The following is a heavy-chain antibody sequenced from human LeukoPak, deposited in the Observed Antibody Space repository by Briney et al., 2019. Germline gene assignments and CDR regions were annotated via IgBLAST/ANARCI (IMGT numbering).Heavy chain of an antibody. Sequence: GESLKISCXGSGYTFTNCWIGWVRQMPGKGLEWMAMIYPGNSDTRYSPSFQGQVTITADKSINTAYLQWSRLRASDTAIYYCARLSDIVRVTFDYWGQGTLVTVSS. CDR2: IYPGNSDT. J-gene: IGHJ4*02. CDR3: ARLSDIVRVTFDY. D-gene: IGHD1-26*01. CDR1: GYTFTNCW. V-gene: IGHV5-51*01.